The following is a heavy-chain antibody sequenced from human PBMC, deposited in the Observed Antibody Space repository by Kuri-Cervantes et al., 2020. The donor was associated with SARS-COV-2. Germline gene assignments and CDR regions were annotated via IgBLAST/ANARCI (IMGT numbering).Heavy chain of an antibody. CDR2: IRSGGAST. CDR1: GFAFSSHA. Sequence: ETLSLTCAASGFAFSSHAMSWVRQTPEKGLEWASAIRSGGASTSYSDSVMGRISISRDDSKNTLYLQMNGLRVEDTAVYFCARDLGAFGGWFDPWGQGTLVTVSS. J-gene: IGHJ5*02. CDR3: ARDLGAFGGWFDP. V-gene: IGHV3-23*01. D-gene: IGHD3-16*01.